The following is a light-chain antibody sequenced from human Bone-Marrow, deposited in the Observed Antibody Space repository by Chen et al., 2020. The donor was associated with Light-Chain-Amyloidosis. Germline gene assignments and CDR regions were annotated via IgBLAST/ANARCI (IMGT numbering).Light chain of an antibody. Sequence: QSALTQPAPAPGSPGQAITIPCTGTSRDVGRYNYVSWYQEHPGKAPKPMIYDVSNRPSGVSNRFSGSKSGNTASLTISGLQAEDEADYYCSSYASGSTPVLFGGGTKLTVL. V-gene: IGLV2-14*01. J-gene: IGLJ2*01. CDR2: DVS. CDR1: SRDVGRYNY. CDR3: SSYASGSTPVL.